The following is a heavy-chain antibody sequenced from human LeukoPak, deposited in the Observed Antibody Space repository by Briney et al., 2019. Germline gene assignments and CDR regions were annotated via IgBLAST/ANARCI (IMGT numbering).Heavy chain of an antibody. D-gene: IGHD3-10*01. CDR3: ARVGGYYYGSGRPYYYYGMDV. CDR1: GGSISSYY. CDR2: IYTSGST. J-gene: IGHJ6*02. Sequence: SETLSLTCTVSGGSISSYYWSWIRQPAGKGLEWIGRIYTSGSTNYNPSLKSRVTMSVDTSKNQFSLKLSSVTAADTAVYYCARVGGYYYGSGRPYYYYGMDVWGQGTTVTVSS. V-gene: IGHV4-4*07.